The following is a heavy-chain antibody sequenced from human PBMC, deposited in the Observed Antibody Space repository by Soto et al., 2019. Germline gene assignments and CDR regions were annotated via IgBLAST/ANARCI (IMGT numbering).Heavy chain of an antibody. CDR1: GFTFSSYS. J-gene: IGHJ6*04. V-gene: IGHV3-23*01. CDR3: AKGGHYDFWSPPTHYYRMDV. CDR2: ISGSGGST. D-gene: IGHD3-3*01. Sequence: GRSLRLFCAASGFTFSSYSMSLVRQAPGKGLECVSAISGSGGSTYYADSVKGRFTISRDNAKNTLYLHMNSRRAEDTAVYYCAKGGHYDFWSPPTHYYRMDVWGNGTTVTVSS.